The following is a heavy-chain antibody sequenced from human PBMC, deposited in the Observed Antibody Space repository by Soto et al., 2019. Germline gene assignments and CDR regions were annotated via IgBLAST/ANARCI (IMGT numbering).Heavy chain of an antibody. D-gene: IGHD5-12*01. V-gene: IGHV3-11*05. CDR1: GFTFSDYY. Sequence: QVQLVESGGGLVKPGGSLRLSCAASGFTFSDYYMSWIRQAPGKGLEWVSYISSSRSYTNYADSVKGRFTISRNNAKNSLSLQMNSLRAEDTAVYYCARDHHRYSGYDYVDYWGQGTLVTVSS. J-gene: IGHJ4*02. CDR2: ISSSRSYT. CDR3: ARDHHRYSGYDYVDY.